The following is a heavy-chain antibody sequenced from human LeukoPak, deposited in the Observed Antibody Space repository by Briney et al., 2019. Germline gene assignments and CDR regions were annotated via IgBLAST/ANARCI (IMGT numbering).Heavy chain of an antibody. CDR2: IYPGDSDT. J-gene: IGHJ4*02. Sequence: GESLKISCKGSGYSFTSYWIGWVRQMPGKGLEWMGIIYPGDSDTRYSPSFQGQVTISADKSISTAYLQWSSLKASDTAMYYCARQGKMYHDFWSGYAFDYWGQGTLVTVSS. V-gene: IGHV5-51*01. CDR1: GYSFTSYW. D-gene: IGHD3-3*01. CDR3: ARQGKMYHDFWSGYAFDY.